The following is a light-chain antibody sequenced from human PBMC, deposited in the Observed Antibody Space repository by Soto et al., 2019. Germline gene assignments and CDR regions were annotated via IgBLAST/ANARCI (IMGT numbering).Light chain of an antibody. J-gene: IGLJ2*01. CDR1: SSDVGGYDY. Sequence: QSVLTQPPSASGSPGQSVTISCTGTSSDVGGYDYVSWYQQHPGKAPKLMIFEVSKRPSGVPDRFSGSKSGNMASLTVSGLQAEDEADYYCSSYAGSNILVFGGGTKLTVL. CDR2: EVS. V-gene: IGLV2-8*01. CDR3: SSYAGSNILV.